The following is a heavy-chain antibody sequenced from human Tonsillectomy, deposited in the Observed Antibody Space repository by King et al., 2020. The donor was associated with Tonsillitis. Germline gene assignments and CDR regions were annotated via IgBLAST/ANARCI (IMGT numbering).Heavy chain of an antibody. CDR3: ATKWCGELVGGPVYSGMDV. Sequence: QLVQSGAEVKKPGASVEVSCKASGYTFTGYYMHWVRQAPGQGLEWMGWINPNSGGTNYAQKFQGRVTMTRDTSISTAYMELSRLRSDDTAVYYCATKWCGELVGGPVYSGMDVWGQGTTVTVSS. CDR1: GYTFTGYY. CDR2: INPNSGGT. D-gene: IGHD3-10*01. J-gene: IGHJ6*02. V-gene: IGHV1-2*02.